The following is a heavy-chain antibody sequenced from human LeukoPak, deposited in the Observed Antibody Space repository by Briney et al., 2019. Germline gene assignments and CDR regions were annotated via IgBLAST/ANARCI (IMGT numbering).Heavy chain of an antibody. Sequence: GASVKVSCKASGYTFTSYDINWVRQATGQGLEWMGWMNPNSGNTGYAQKFQGRVTMTRDTSISTAYMELSRLRSDDTAVYYCARGGVWAAAAEFDYWGQGTLVTVSS. CDR1: GYTFTSYD. D-gene: IGHD6-13*01. J-gene: IGHJ4*02. CDR2: MNPNSGNT. CDR3: ARGGVWAAAAEFDY. V-gene: IGHV1-8*02.